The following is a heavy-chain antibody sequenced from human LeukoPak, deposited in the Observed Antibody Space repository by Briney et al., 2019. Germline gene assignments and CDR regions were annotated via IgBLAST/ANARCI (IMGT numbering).Heavy chain of an antibody. CDR3: AKFGHYYDSSGYYPKTARAFDI. D-gene: IGHD3-22*01. J-gene: IGHJ3*02. CDR1: GFTFSSYA. CDR2: ISGSGGST. V-gene: IGHV3-23*01. Sequence: GSLRLSCAASGFTFSSYAMSWVRQAPGKGLEWVSAISGSGGSTYYADSVKGRFTISRDNSENTLYLQMNSLRAEDTAVYYCAKFGHYYDSSGYYPKTARAFDIWGQGTMVTVSS.